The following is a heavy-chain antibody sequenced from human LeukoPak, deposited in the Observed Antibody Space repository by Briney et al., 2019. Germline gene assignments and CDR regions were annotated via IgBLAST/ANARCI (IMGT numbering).Heavy chain of an antibody. Sequence: GGSLRLSCAASGFTFSSYSMNWVRQAPGKGLEWFSSISSSSSYIYYADSVKGRFTISRDNAKNSLYLQMNSLRAEDTAVYYCARVDFWSGYYRVLGTDYWGQGTLVTVSS. V-gene: IGHV3-21*01. CDR1: GFTFSSYS. CDR3: ARVDFWSGYYRVLGTDY. J-gene: IGHJ4*02. D-gene: IGHD3-3*01. CDR2: ISSSSSYI.